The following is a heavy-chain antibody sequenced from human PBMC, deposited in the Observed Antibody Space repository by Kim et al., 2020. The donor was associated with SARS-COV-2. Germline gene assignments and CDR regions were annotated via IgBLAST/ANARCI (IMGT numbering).Heavy chain of an antibody. CDR1: GFTFSSYD. Sequence: GGSLRLSCAASGFTFSSYDMHWVLQATGKGLEWVSAIGTAGDTYYPGSVKGRFTISRENAKNSLYLQMNSLRAGDTAVYYCARDRGNGGAFDIWGQGTMVTVSS. J-gene: IGHJ3*02. D-gene: IGHD3-16*01. V-gene: IGHV3-13*04. CDR2: IGTAGDT. CDR3: ARDRGNGGAFDI.